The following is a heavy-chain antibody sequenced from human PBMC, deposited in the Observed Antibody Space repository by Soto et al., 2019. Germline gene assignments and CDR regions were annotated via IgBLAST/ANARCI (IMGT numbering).Heavy chain of an antibody. Sequence: EVQLLESGGGLVQPGGSLRLSCAASGFTFSSYAMSWVRQAPGKGLAWVSAISGGSESTYFADSVKGRFSIARDNSRNTLFLQMNSLRAEYTSLYYCAKAFDYNYGGSGGHNHYWGQGTLVGVSS. CDR2: ISGGSEST. D-gene: IGHD4-4*01. CDR1: GFTFSSYA. V-gene: IGHV3-23*01. CDR3: AKAFDYNYGGSGGHNHY. J-gene: IGHJ4*02.